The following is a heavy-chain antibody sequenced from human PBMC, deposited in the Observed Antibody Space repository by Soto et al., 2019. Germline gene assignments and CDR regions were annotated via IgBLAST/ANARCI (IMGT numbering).Heavy chain of an antibody. V-gene: IGHV4-34*01. CDR1: GGSFSGYY. Sequence: SETLSLTCAVYGGSFSGYYWSWIRQPPGKGLEWIGEINHSGSTNYNPSLKSRVTISVDTSKNQFSLKLSSVTAADTAVYYCAGDPQLLEWLDYYYYGMDVWGQGTTVTVSS. D-gene: IGHD3-3*01. CDR3: AGDPQLLEWLDYYYYGMDV. CDR2: INHSGST. J-gene: IGHJ6*02.